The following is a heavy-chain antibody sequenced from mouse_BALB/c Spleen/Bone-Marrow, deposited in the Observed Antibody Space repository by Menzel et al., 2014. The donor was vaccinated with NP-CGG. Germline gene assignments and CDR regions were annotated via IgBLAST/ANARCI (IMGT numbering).Heavy chain of an antibody. D-gene: IGHD2-4*01. J-gene: IGHJ4*01. Sequence: EVHLVESGGGLVKPGGSLKLSCAASGFTFSSYPMSWVRQSPEKRLEWVAEISSGGSYTYYPDTVTGRFTISRDNAKNTLYLEMSSLRSEDTAMYYCAREGLRRRAAMDYWGQGTSVTVSS. CDR2: ISSGGSYT. CDR1: GFTFSSYP. CDR3: AREGLRRRAAMDY. V-gene: IGHV5-9-4*01.